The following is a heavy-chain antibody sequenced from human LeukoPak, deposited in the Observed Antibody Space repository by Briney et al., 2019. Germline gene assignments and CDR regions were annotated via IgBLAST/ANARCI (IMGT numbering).Heavy chain of an antibody. Sequence: PGGSLRLSCAASGFNLNNYAMNWVRQAPGKGLEWVAAVTGPGDTTYYADSVKGRFIISRDSFKDILYLQMNRLGAEDTALYYFAKGAAIDHWGQGTLVTVSS. V-gene: IGHV3-23*01. J-gene: IGHJ4*02. CDR1: GFNLNNYA. CDR2: VTGPGDTT. D-gene: IGHD2-21*01. CDR3: AKGAAIDH.